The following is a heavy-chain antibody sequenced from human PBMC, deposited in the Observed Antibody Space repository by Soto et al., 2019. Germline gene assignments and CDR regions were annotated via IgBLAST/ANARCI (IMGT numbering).Heavy chain of an antibody. Sequence: TSETLSLTCTVSGGSISSGDYYWSWIRQPPGKGLEWIGYIYYSGSANYNPSLKSRATISLDMSKNQFSLKLTSVTAADTAVYYCARDKYCSGGSCRKNWFDPWGQGTLVTVSS. CDR1: GGSISSGDYY. J-gene: IGHJ5*02. D-gene: IGHD2-15*01. CDR2: IYYSGSA. V-gene: IGHV4-61*08. CDR3: ARDKYCSGGSCRKNWFDP.